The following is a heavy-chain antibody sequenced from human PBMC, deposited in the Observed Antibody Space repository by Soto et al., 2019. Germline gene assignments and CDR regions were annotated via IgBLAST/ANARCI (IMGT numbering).Heavy chain of an antibody. D-gene: IGHD2-8*01. CDR3: SRLYRLDP. Sequence: GGSLKLSWPPLGSFFVRPGLNWSRQAPGKGLEWVGRIKRKSDGETTDYAAPVKGRFIISRDDSKKTLYLQMNSLKVEDTAVYYCSRLYRLDPWGQGTLVTVSS. V-gene: IGHV3-15*07. J-gene: IGHJ5*02. CDR1: GSFFVRPG. CDR2: IKRKSDGETT.